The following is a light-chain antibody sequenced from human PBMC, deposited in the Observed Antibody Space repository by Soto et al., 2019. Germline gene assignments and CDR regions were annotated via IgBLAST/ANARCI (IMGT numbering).Light chain of an antibody. Sequence: EIVLTQSPGTLSLSPGERATLSCRASQSVSSSYLAWYQQKPGQAPRLLIYGASSMATVIPDRFSGSGSGTDFSLTISRLEPEDFAVYYCQQYGSSPGTFGQGTKLEIK. CDR1: QSVSSSY. CDR3: QQYGSSPGT. V-gene: IGKV3-20*01. J-gene: IGKJ2*01. CDR2: GAS.